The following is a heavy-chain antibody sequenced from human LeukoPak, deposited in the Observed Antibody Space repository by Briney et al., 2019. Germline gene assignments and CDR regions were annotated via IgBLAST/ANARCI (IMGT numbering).Heavy chain of an antibody. CDR1: GFTFTNHA. D-gene: IGHD2-15*01. Sequence: SGGSLRLSCVASGFTFTNHAMHWVRQAPDKGLEWVATVSYSGGNEYYADSVKGRFTISRDNSDNTLYLQMNSLRADDTAIYYCAKDWMLAATPIFYFENWGQGILVTVSS. CDR2: VSYSGGNE. J-gene: IGHJ4*02. CDR3: AKDWMLAATPIFYFEN. V-gene: IGHV3-33*03.